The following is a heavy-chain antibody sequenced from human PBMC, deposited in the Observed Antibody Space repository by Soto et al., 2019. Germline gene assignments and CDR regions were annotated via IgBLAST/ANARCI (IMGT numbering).Heavy chain of an antibody. D-gene: IGHD5-12*01. CDR2: INHSGST. CDR3: ARDRVPLRGGYVGFDY. V-gene: IGHV4-34*01. Sequence: SETLSLTCAVYGGSFSGYYWSWIRQPPGKGLEWIGEINHSGSTNYNPSLKSRVTISVDTSKNQFSLKLSSVTAADTAVYYCARDRVPLRGGYVGFDYWGQGTLVTVSS. J-gene: IGHJ4*02. CDR1: GGSFSGYY.